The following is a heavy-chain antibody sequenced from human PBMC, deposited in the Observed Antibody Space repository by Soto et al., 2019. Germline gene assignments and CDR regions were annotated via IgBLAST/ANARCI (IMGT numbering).Heavy chain of an antibody. Sequence: GGSLRLSCAASGFTFSSYSMNWVRQAPGKGLEWVSSISSSSSYIYYADSVKGRFTISRHNAKNSLYRQMNSLRAADTAVYYCARTGLGDAFDIWGQGTMVTVSS. D-gene: IGHD6-19*01. CDR2: ISSSSSYI. V-gene: IGHV3-21*01. CDR1: GFTFSSYS. CDR3: ARTGLGDAFDI. J-gene: IGHJ3*02.